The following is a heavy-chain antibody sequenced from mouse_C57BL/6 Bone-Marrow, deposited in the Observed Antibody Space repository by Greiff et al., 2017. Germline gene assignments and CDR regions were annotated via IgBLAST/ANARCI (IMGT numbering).Heavy chain of an antibody. CDR3: TRDTIEGYYYAMDY. D-gene: IGHD2-12*01. CDR1: GYTFTSYW. V-gene: IGHV1-5*01. CDR2: IYPGNSDT. Sequence: EVQVVESGTVLARPGASVKMSCKTSGYTFTSYWMHWVKQRPGQGLEWIGAIYPGNSDTSYNQKFKGKAKLTAVTSASTAYMELSSLTNEDSAVYYCTRDTIEGYYYAMDYWGQGTSVTVSS. J-gene: IGHJ4*01.